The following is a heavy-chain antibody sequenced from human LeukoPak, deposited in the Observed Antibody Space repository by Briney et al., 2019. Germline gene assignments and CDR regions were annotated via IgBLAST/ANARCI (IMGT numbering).Heavy chain of an antibody. V-gene: IGHV3-33*01. J-gene: IGHJ4*02. CDR2: IWYDGSKK. D-gene: IGHD4-17*01. CDR1: GFTFSNYA. CDR3: ARDVRYGAFFDS. Sequence: GGSLRLSCAASGFTFSNYAMHWVRQAPGKGLEWVALIWYDGSKKYYADSVKGRFTISRDNSKNTLYLQMNSLRAEDTAVYYCARDVRYGAFFDSWGQGTLVTVSS.